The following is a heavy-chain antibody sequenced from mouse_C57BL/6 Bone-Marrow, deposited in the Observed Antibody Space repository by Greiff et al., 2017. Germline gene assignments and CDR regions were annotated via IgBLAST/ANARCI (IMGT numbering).Heavy chain of an antibody. D-gene: IGHD1-1*01. CDR3: TRYFPHYYGSSYEFDY. V-gene: IGHV1-5*01. CDR2: IYPGNSDT. Sequence: VQLQQSGTVLARPGASVKMSCKTSGYTFTSYWMHWVKQRPGQGLEWIGAIYPGNSDTSYNQKFKGKAKLTAVTSASTAYMELSSLTNEDSAVYYCTRYFPHYYGSSYEFDYWGQGTTLTVSS. CDR1: GYTFTSYW. J-gene: IGHJ2*01.